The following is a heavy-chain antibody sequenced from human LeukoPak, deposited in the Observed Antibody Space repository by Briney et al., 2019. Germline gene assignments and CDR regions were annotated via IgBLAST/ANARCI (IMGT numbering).Heavy chain of an antibody. Sequence: SETLSLTCTVSGGSISSYYWSWIRQPPGKGLEWIGYIYYSGSTNYNPSLKSRVTISVDTSKNQFSLKLSSVTAADTAVYYCAREVWSAFDIWGQGTMVNVSS. CDR3: AREVWSAFDI. V-gene: IGHV4-59*12. CDR2: IYYSGST. J-gene: IGHJ3*02. CDR1: GGSISSYY. D-gene: IGHD2-21*01.